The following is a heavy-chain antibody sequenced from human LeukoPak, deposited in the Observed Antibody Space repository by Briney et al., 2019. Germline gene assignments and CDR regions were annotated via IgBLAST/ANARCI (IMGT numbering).Heavy chain of an antibody. D-gene: IGHD3-10*01. CDR1: RYYINSVYY. CDR3: ARAGGYYGSGSFLDY. Sequence: TPSETLSLTCTVSRYYINSVYYGGWIRQPPGQGLGWIGSIYHSGSTYYNASLKGRVTISMDTSRNKFSLNLNSVTAADTAVYYCARAGGYYGSGSFLDYWGQGLLVTVSS. V-gene: IGHV4-38-2*02. J-gene: IGHJ4*02. CDR2: IYHSGST.